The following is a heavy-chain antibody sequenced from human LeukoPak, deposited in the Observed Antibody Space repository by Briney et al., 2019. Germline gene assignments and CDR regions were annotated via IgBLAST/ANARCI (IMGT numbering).Heavy chain of an antibody. Sequence: GGSLRLSCAASGFTFSSYEMTWVRQAPGKGLGWVSYISSTGSTICYADSVKGRFTISRDNAKNSLFLQMNSLRAEDTAVYYCARGLGWLQLRYWGQGTLVTVSS. V-gene: IGHV3-48*03. CDR1: GFTFSSYE. CDR2: ISSTGSTI. D-gene: IGHD5-24*01. CDR3: ARGLGWLQLRY. J-gene: IGHJ4*02.